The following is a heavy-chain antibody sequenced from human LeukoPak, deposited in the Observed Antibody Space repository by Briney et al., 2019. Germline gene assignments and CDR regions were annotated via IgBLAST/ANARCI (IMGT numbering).Heavy chain of an antibody. CDR3: AKSKWELLDGFDY. Sequence: GGSLRLSCAASGFTFSSYAVSWVRQAPGKGLEWVSAISGSGGSTYYADSVKGRFTISRDNSKNTLYLQMNSLRAEDTAVYYCAKSKWELLDGFDYWGQGTLVTVSS. CDR1: GFTFSSYA. V-gene: IGHV3-23*01. CDR2: ISGSGGST. J-gene: IGHJ4*02. D-gene: IGHD1-26*01.